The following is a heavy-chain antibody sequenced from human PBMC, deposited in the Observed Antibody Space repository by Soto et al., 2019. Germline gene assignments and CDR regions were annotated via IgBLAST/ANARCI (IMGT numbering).Heavy chain of an antibody. J-gene: IGHJ4*02. CDR2: ISSSSSTI. V-gene: IGHV3-48*02. CDR1: GFTFSSYS. D-gene: IGHD3-22*01. Sequence: EVQLVESGGGLVQPGGSLRLSCAASGFTFSSYSMNWVRQAPGKGLEWVSYISSSSSTIYYADSVKSLFTISRDNARNSLYLQMNSLRDEDTAVYYCARGLYYYDSSGYWGYWGQGTLVTVSS. CDR3: ARGLYYYDSSGYWGY.